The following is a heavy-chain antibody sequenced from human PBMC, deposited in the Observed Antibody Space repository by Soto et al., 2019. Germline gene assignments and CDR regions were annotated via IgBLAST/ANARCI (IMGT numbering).Heavy chain of an antibody. CDR2: IIPIFGTP. CDR1: GGTFSTYT. J-gene: IGHJ5*02. V-gene: IGHV1-69*06. CDR3: ARGLECRGYCLDKPTWFAP. D-gene: IGHD2-15*01. Sequence: QVQLVQSGAEVKKPGSSVKVSCKASGGTFSTYTFSSVRQAPGQGLEWMGRIIPIFGTPYYAQKFQGRVTITADKSTSTVYMELSSLRSDDTAVYFCARGLECRGYCLDKPTWFAPWGQGTRVTVSS.